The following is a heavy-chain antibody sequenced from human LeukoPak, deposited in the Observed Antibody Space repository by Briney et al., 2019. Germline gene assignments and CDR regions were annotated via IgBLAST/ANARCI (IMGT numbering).Heavy chain of an antibody. CDR2: INHSGST. Sequence: SETLSLTCAVYGGSFSGYYWSWIRQPPGKGLEWIGEINHSGSTNYNPSLKSRVTISVDTSKNQFSPKLSSVTAADTAVYYCARGSSSSLGASFDYWGQGTLVTVSS. CDR3: ARGSSSSLGASFDY. V-gene: IGHV4-34*01. D-gene: IGHD6-6*01. CDR1: GGSFSGYY. J-gene: IGHJ4*02.